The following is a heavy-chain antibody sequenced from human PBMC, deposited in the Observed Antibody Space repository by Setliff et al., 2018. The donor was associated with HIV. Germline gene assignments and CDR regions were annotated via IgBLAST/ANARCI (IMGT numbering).Heavy chain of an antibody. J-gene: IGHJ5*02. CDR2: INPSAGST. CDR3: ARDTGYYDSTVSPPYNWFDP. CDR1: GYTFTSYY. D-gene: IGHD3-22*01. Sequence: ASVKVSCKASGYTFTSYYLHWVRQAPGQGLEWMGIINPSAGSTSYAQKFQGRVTMTRDTSTSTVYMELNSLRSEDTAVYYCARDTGYYDSTVSPPYNWFDPWGQGTLVTVSS. V-gene: IGHV1-46*01.